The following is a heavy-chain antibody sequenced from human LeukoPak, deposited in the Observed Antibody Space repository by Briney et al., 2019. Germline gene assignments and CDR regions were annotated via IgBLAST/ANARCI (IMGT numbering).Heavy chain of an antibody. CDR1: GDIASSNSAA. V-gene: IGHV6-1*01. Sequence: SQTLSLTCAISGDIASSNSAAWNWIRQSTSRGLEWLGRTYYRSKGYNDYAVSVKIRITINSATSKKQFSLQLNSVTPENTAVYYCARDLLLALYGDYRYFDYWGQGTLVTVSS. CDR3: ARDLLLALYGDYRYFDY. CDR2: TYYRSKGYN. D-gene: IGHD4-17*01. J-gene: IGHJ4*02.